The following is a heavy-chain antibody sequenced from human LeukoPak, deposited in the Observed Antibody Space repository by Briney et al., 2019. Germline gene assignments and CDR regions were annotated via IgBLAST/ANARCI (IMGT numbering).Heavy chain of an antibody. V-gene: IGHV4-39*07. J-gene: IGHJ5*02. CDR2: IYYSGST. CDR1: GGSISSSSYY. CDR3: AREALAPNWFDP. Sequence: SETLSLTCTVSGGSISSSSYYWGWIRQPPGKGLEWIGSIYYSGSTYYNPSLKSRVTISVDTSKNQFSLKLGSVTAADTAVYYCAREALAPNWFDPWGQGTLVTVSS.